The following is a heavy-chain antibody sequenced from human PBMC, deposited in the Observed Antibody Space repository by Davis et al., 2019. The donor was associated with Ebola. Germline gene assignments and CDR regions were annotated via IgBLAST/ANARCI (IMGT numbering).Heavy chain of an antibody. CDR3: AHRPTGGYFDY. CDR1: GFSLSTSGVG. V-gene: IGHV2-5*02. CDR2: IYWDDDK. Sequence: SGPTLVKPTQTLTLTCTFSGFSLSTSGVGVGWIRQPPGKALEWLALIYWDDDKRFSPSLKSRLTITKDTSKNQVVLIMTNMDPVDTATYYCAHRPTGGYFDYWGQGTLVTVSS. J-gene: IGHJ4*02.